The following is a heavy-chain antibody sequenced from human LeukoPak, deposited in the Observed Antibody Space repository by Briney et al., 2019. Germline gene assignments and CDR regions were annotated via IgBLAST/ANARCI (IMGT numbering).Heavy chain of an antibody. Sequence: PRGSLRLSCAASGFTFSSYGMSWVRQAPGKGLEWVSAISGSGTSTYYADSVKGQLTISRNNSKNTLYLQMNSLRAEDTAVYYCAKGNYDILTGYLYYFDYWGQGTLVTVSS. V-gene: IGHV3-23*01. CDR1: GFTFSSYG. CDR3: AKGNYDILTGYLYYFDY. CDR2: ISGSGTST. D-gene: IGHD3-9*01. J-gene: IGHJ4*02.